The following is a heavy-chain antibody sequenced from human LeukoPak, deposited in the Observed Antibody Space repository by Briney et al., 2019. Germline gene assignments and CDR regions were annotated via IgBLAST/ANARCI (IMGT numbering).Heavy chain of an antibody. V-gene: IGHV4-59*01. D-gene: IGHD3-10*01. CDR3: ARDQGRYYGSGRSYFDY. Sequence: PSETLSLTCSVSGGSISSYYWSWIRQAPGKGLEWIGYIYSSGSTNYNPSPKSRVTISVDTSKNQFSLKLSSVTAADTAVYYCARDQGRYYGSGRSYFDYWGQGTLVTVSS. CDR2: IYSSGST. J-gene: IGHJ4*02. CDR1: GGSISSYY.